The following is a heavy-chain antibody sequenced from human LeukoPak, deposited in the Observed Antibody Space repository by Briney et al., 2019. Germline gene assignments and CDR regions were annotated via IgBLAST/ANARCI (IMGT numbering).Heavy chain of an antibody. V-gene: IGHV1-46*01. D-gene: IGHD3-22*01. CDR2: INPSGGST. Sequence: ASVKVSCKASGYTFTSYYMHWVRQAPGQGLEWMGIINPSGGSTSYAQKFRGRVTMTRDTSTSTVYMELSSLRSEDTAVYYCARESFGDYYDSSGYPLFDYWGQGTLVTVSS. J-gene: IGHJ4*02. CDR1: GYTFTSYY. CDR3: ARESFGDYYDSSGYPLFDY.